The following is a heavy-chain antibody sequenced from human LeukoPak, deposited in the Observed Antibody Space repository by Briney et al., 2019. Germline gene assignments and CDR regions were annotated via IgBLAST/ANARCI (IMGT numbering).Heavy chain of an antibody. V-gene: IGHV4-4*07. CDR1: GGSISSYY. D-gene: IGHD2-2*01. Sequence: PSETLSLTCTVSGGSISSYYWSWVRQPAGKGLEWIGRIYTSGSTNYNPSLKSRVTMSVDTSKNQFSLKLSSVTAADTAVYYCARGYCSSTSCYHPDAFDIWGQGTMVTVSS. CDR2: IYTSGST. CDR3: ARGYCSSTSCYHPDAFDI. J-gene: IGHJ3*02.